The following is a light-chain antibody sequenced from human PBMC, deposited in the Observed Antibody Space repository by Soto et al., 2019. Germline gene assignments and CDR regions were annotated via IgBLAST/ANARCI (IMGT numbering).Light chain of an antibody. V-gene: IGKV4-1*01. CDR3: QQYDSTPWT. CDR2: WAS. Sequence: VMTQSPDSLAVSLGERATINCKSSQSVLSSSNHKNYLAWYQQKPGQPPKLIIHWASTRDSGVPDRFSGSGSWTDFTLTISRLQAEDVAAYYCQQYDSTPWTFGQGPNVEI. J-gene: IGKJ1*01. CDR1: QSVLSSSNHKNY.